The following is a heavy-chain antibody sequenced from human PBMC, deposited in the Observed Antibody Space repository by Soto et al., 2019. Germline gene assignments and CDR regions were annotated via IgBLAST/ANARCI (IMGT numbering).Heavy chain of an antibody. J-gene: IGHJ4*02. D-gene: IGHD1-26*01. Sequence: QAQLVQSGAEVKKPGSSVTVSCKASGGIFSSYTISWVRQAPGQGLEWMAGISPTFGTPIYAQKFQDRVTITADDSTMTADMEMNRMTSEDTAVFYCARVVVGSRMSLDYWGQGTLVTISS. CDR1: GGIFSSYT. CDR3: ARVVVGSRMSLDY. V-gene: IGHV1-69*01. CDR2: ISPTFGTP.